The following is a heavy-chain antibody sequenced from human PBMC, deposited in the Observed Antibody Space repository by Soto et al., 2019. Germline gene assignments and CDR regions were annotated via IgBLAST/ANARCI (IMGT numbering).Heavy chain of an antibody. J-gene: IGHJ6*02. CDR2: IGTAGDT. V-gene: IGHV3-13*01. D-gene: IGHD3-10*01. Sequence: GGSLRLSCAASGFTFSSYDMHWVRQATGKGLEWVSAIGTAGDTYYPGSVKGRFTISRENAKNSLYLQMNSLRAGDTAVYYCARARGGYGMDVWGQGTMVTVSS. CDR3: ARARGGYGMDV. CDR1: GFTFSSYD.